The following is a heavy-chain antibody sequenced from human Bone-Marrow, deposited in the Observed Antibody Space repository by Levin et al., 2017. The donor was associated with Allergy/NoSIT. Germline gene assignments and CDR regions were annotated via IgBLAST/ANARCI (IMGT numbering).Heavy chain of an antibody. CDR3: STGPSRIAAAAAPTYNWFDP. V-gene: IGHV3-15*07. J-gene: IGHJ5*02. Sequence: GGSLRLSCAASGFTFSNAWMNWVRQAPGKGLEWVGRIKSKTDGGTTDYAAPVKGRFTISRDDPKNTLYLQMNSLKTEDTAVYYCSTGPSRIAAAAAPTYNWFDPWGQGTLVTVSS. CDR2: IKSKTDGGTT. D-gene: IGHD6-13*01. CDR1: GFTFSNAW.